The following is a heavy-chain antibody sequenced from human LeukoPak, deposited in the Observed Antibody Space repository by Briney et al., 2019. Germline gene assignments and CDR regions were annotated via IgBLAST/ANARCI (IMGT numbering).Heavy chain of an antibody. CDR2: IYYSGST. J-gene: IGHJ5*02. CDR3: ARHLTVVAPGWFDP. D-gene: IGHD3-22*01. Sequence: PPETLSLTCTVSGGSISSYYWSWIRQPPGKGLEWIGYIYYSGSTNYNPSLKSRVTISVDTSKNQFSLKLSSVTAADTAVYYCARHLTVVAPGWFDPWGQGTLVTVSS. CDR1: GGSISSYY. V-gene: IGHV4-59*08.